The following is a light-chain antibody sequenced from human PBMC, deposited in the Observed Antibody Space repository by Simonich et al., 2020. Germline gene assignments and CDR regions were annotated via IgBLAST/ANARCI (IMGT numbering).Light chain of an antibody. J-gene: IGKJ5*01. CDR3: QQRSNWPIT. CDR2: DAS. V-gene: IGKV3-11*01. Sequence: EIVLTQSPATLSLSPGERATLSCRTSQSVSSYLAWYQQKPGQAPRLLISDASNRATGSPARFSGSGSGTDFTLTISSLEPEDFAVYYCQQRSNWPITFGQGTRLEIK. CDR1: QSVSSY.